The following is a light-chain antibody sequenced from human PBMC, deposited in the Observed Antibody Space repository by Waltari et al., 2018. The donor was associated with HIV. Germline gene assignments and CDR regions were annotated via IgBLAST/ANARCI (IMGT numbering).Light chain of an antibody. CDR2: AAS. CDR1: QSIGNY. V-gene: IGKV1-39*01. J-gene: IGKJ2*01. CDR3: QQTYTSPYT. Sequence: DIQMTQSPSSLSAAVGDRLTITCRASQSIGNYLNWYQQKPGKAPKFLIYAASSLQSGVPSRFSGSGSGTDFSLTISSLQPEDFAIYYCQQTYTSPYTFGQGTTLEIK.